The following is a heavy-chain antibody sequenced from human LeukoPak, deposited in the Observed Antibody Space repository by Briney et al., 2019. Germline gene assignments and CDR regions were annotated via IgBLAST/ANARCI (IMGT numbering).Heavy chain of an antibody. CDR2: ISGSGGST. J-gene: IGHJ4*02. D-gene: IGHD3-3*01. CDR1: GFTFSSYA. CDR3: ATGDYDFWNYFDY. Sequence: PGGSLRLSCAASGFTFSSYAMSWVRQAPGKGLEWVSAISGSGGSTYYADSVKGRFTISRDNSKNTLYLRMNSLRAEDTAVYYCATGDYDFWNYFDYWGQGTLVTVSS. V-gene: IGHV3-23*01.